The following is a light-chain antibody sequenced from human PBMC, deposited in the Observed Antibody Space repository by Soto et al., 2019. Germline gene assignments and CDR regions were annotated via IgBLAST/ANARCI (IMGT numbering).Light chain of an antibody. CDR2: GAS. J-gene: IGKJ5*01. CDR1: QSVSSSY. Sequence: EIVLTQSPGTFSLYTGERATLYFSASQSVSSSYLAWYQQKPGQAPRLLIYGASSRATGIPDRFSGSGSGTDFTLTISRLEPEDFAVYYCQQYGSSPPTFGQGTRLEIK. CDR3: QQYGSSPPT. V-gene: IGKV3-20*01.